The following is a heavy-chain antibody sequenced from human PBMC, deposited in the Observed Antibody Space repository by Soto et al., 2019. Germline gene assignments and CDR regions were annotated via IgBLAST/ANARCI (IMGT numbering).Heavy chain of an antibody. CDR2: ISSSSSTI. D-gene: IGHD3-22*01. CDR3: ARDYYDSSGYYLLFHAFDS. J-gene: IGHJ3*02. CDR1: GFTFSSYS. Sequence: PGGSLRLSCAASGFTFSSYSMNWVRQAPGKGLEWVSYISSSSSTIYYADSVKGRFTISRDNAKNSLYLQMNSLRAEDTAVYYCARDYYDSSGYYLLFHAFDSWGQGTMVTVSS. V-gene: IGHV3-48*01.